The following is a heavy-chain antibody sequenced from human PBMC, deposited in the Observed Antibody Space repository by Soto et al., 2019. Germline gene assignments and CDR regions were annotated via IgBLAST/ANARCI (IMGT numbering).Heavy chain of an antibody. CDR1: GYTFSNYD. CDR3: AKVSRKGSAIDFDY. V-gene: IGHV1-8*01. Sequence: QVQLVQSGAELKKPGASVKVSCKASGYTFSNYDMNWVRQATGQGPEWIGWVNPNNGDTGYAQKFQGRVTLTTDISTTIAYMELNSLRSEETAIYYCAKVSRKGSAIDFDYWGQGTLITVSS. CDR2: VNPNNGDT. D-gene: IGHD3-10*01. J-gene: IGHJ4*02.